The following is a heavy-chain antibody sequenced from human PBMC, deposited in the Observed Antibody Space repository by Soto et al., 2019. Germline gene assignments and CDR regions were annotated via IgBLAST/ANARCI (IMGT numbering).Heavy chain of an antibody. CDR2: IYGRTI. CDR3: ASDRAPMGSVDTMRGY. J-gene: IGHJ4*02. D-gene: IGHD5-12*01. CDR1: GFAFSDYG. V-gene: IGHV3-48*01. Sequence: EVQLVESGGGLVQPGGSLTLSCAASGFAFSDYGMMWVRQAPGKGLECISFIYGRTIYYADSVKGRFNISFDNAKNSLFLQMNNLGAGDTAVYSCASDRAPMGSVDTMRGYWGQGILVTVSS.